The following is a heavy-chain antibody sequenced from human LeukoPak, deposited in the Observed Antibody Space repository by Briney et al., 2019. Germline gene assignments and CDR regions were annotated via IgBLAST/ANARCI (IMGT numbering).Heavy chain of an antibody. CDR2: ISYDGSNK. Sequence: GESLKISCAASGFTFSYSAMHWVRQAPGKGLEWVAVISYDGSNKYYADSVKGRFTISRDNSKNTLYLQMNSLRAEDTAVYYCARDTSMVRGVIDYGMDVWGQGTTVTVSS. CDR3: ARDTSMVRGVIDYGMDV. V-gene: IGHV3-30-3*01. CDR1: GFTFSYSA. J-gene: IGHJ6*02. D-gene: IGHD3-10*01.